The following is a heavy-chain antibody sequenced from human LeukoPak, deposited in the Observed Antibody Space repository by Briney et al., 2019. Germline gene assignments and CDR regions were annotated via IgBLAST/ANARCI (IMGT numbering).Heavy chain of an antibody. Sequence: PGGSLRLSCAASGFTFSSYPMSWVRQAPGKGLEWVSAISGSGGATFYADSVKGRFTISRDNSKNTLYLQMNSLRAEDTAVYYCAKRPPPGTWYYFDYWGQGTLVTVSS. D-gene: IGHD6-13*01. V-gene: IGHV3-23*01. CDR3: AKRPPPGTWYYFDY. J-gene: IGHJ4*02. CDR1: GFTFSSYP. CDR2: ISGSGGAT.